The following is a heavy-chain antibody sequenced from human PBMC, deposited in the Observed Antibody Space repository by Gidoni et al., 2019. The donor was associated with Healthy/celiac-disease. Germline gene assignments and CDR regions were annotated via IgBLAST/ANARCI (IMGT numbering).Heavy chain of an antibody. V-gene: IGHV4-34*01. CDR1: GGSFSGYS. CDR3: ARGRRRFREGVRDVRFDP. CDR2: INHSGST. Sequence: QVQLQQWGAGLLKPSETLSLTCAVYGGSFSGYSWSWIRQPPGKGLEWIGEINHSGSTNYNPSLKSRVTISVDTSKNQFSLKLSSGTAADTAVYYCARGRRRFREGVRDVRFDPWGQGTLVTVSS. D-gene: IGHD3-10*01. J-gene: IGHJ5*02.